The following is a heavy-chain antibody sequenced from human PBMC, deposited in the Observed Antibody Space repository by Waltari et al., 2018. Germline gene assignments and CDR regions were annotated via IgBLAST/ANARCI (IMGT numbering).Heavy chain of an antibody. Sequence: QEQLVQSGAEVKKPGASVKVACKASRYNCTSSDINWRGRATGQGLEWMGWMNPNSGNTGYAQKFQGRVTITRNTSISTAYMELSSLRSEDTAVYYCARVEGGGDAFDIWGQGTMVTVSS. V-gene: IGHV1-8*03. CDR2: MNPNSGNT. D-gene: IGHD3-16*01. CDR1: RYNCTSSD. CDR3: ARVEGGGDAFDI. J-gene: IGHJ3*02.